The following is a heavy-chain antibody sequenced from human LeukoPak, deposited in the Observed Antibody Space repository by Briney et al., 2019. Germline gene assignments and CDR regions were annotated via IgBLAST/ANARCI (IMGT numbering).Heavy chain of an antibody. CDR3: ASPTGGYGSRIDY. Sequence: GGSLRLSCAASGFTFSSYWMHWVRQTPGKGLVWVSRINSDGSSTVYADSVRGRFTISRDNAKNTLYLQMNSLTEEDTAVYYCASPTGGYGSRIDYWGQGTLVTVSS. J-gene: IGHJ4*02. CDR2: INSDGSST. D-gene: IGHD5-18*01. V-gene: IGHV3-74*01. CDR1: GFTFSSYW.